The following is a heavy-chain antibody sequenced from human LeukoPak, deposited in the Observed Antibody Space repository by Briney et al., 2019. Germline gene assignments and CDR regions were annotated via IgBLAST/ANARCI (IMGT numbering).Heavy chain of an antibody. D-gene: IGHD5-24*01. CDR2: IYSGGST. Sequence: GGSLRLSCAASGFTVSSNYMSWVRQAPGKGLEWVSVIYSGGSTYYADSVKGRFTISRDNSKNTLYLQMNSLRAEDTAVYYCARDIEDGYNPRYYFDYWGQGTLVTVSS. CDR1: GFTVSSNY. J-gene: IGHJ4*02. V-gene: IGHV3-66*01. CDR3: ARDIEDGYNPRYYFDY.